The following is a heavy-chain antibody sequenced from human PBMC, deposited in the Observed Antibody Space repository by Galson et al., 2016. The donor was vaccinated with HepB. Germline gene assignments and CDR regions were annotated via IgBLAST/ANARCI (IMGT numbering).Heavy chain of an antibody. V-gene: IGHV3-23*01. Sequence: LRLSCAASGFTFNTYAMSWVCQAPGKGLEWVSTLSASGGATYYSDSVKGRFTISRDNSKNTLYLQMNSLRDEDTAVYYCAKGRTGTTGPVEYWGQGTLVTVSS. CDR3: AKGRTGTTGPVEY. CDR2: LSASGGAT. D-gene: IGHD1-1*01. CDR1: GFTFNTYA. J-gene: IGHJ4*02.